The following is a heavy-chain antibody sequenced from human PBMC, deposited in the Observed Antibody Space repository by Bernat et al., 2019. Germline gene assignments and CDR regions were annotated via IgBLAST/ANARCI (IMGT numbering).Heavy chain of an antibody. CDR3: AKAGLYDSSGTIDY. Sequence: VQLVESGGGLVQPGRSLRLSCAASGFTFSSYGMHWVRQAPGKGLEWVAVISYDGSNKYYADSVKGRFTISRDNSKNTLYLQMNSLRAEDTAVYYCAKAGLYDSSGTIDYWGQGTLVTVSS. CDR1: GFTFSSYG. J-gene: IGHJ4*02. CDR2: ISYDGSNK. D-gene: IGHD3-22*01. V-gene: IGHV3-30*18.